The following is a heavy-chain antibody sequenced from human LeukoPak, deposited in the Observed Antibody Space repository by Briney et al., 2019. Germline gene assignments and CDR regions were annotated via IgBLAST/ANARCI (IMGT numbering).Heavy chain of an antibody. CDR3: AKDIGAAADY. D-gene: IGHD6-13*01. CDR2: ISWNSGSI. CDR1: GFTFDDYA. V-gene: IGHV3-9*01. Sequence: PGGSLRLSCAASGFTFDDYAMHWVRQAPGKGLEWVSGISWNSGSIGYADSVKGRFNISRDNAKNSLYLQMNSLRAEDTALYYCAKDIGAAADYWGQGTLVTVSS. J-gene: IGHJ4*02.